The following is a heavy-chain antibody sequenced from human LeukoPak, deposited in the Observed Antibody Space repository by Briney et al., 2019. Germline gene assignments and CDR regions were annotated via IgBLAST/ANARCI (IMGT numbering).Heavy chain of an antibody. D-gene: IGHD3/OR15-3a*01. J-gene: IGHJ6*02. V-gene: IGHV1-69*01. Sequence: EASVKVSCKASGGTFSSYAISWVRQAPGQGLEWMGGIIPIFGTANYAQKFQGRVTITADESTSTAYMELSSLRSEDTAVYYCARDPGLDATYGMDVWGQGTTVTVSS. CDR2: IIPIFGTA. CDR3: ARDPGLDATYGMDV. CDR1: GGTFSSYA.